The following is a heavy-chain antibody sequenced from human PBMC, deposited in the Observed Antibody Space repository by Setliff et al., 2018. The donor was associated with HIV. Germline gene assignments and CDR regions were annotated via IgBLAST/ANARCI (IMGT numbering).Heavy chain of an antibody. CDR1: GYIFTSYD. J-gene: IGHJ4*02. CDR2: MSPKSGNT. Sequence: ASVKVSCKASGYIFTSYDIHWVRQATGQGLEWMGRMSPKSGNTGNTQKLRGRITMTRDTSTNTAYMELSSLTSDDTAVYYCARGLNVLSGYTWVVWGQGTPVTVSS. D-gene: IGHD3-3*01. V-gene: IGHV1-8*02. CDR3: ARGLNVLSGYTWVV.